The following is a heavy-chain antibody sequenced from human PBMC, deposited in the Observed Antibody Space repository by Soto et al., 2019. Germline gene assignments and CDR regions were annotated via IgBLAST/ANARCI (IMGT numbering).Heavy chain of an antibody. CDR3: ARRWGGTFDY. D-gene: IGHD2-21*01. J-gene: IGHJ4*02. Sequence: QVQLQESGPGLVKPSETLSLTCTVSGGSISSYYWSWIRQPPGKGLEWIGYIYYSGSTNYNPSLKSRVTKSVDTSKNLSSLKLSSVTAADTAVYYCARRWGGTFDYWGQGTLVTVSS. CDR1: GGSISSYY. CDR2: IYYSGST. V-gene: IGHV4-59*01.